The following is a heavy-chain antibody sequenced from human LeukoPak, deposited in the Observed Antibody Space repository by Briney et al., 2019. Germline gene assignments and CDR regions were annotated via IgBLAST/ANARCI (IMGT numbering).Heavy chain of an antibody. J-gene: IGHJ4*02. CDR1: GFTFSSYA. CDR3: ATEQYSSSSTSTGFDY. D-gene: IGHD6-6*01. Sequence: GGSLRLSCAASGFTFSSYAMSWVRQAPGKGLEWVSAISGSGGSTYYADSVKGRFTISRDNSKNTLYLQMNSLRVEDTAVYYCATEQYSSSSTSTGFDYWGQGTLVTVSS. CDR2: ISGSGGST. V-gene: IGHV3-23*01.